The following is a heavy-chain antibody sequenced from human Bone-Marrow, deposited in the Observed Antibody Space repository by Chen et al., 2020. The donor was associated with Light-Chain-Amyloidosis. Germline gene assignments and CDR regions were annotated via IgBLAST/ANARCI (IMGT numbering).Heavy chain of an antibody. J-gene: IGHJ4*02. Sequence: EVQLEQSGPEVKKPGESLKISCKGSGYTFPNYWIGWGRQMPGKGLEWMGVIYPDDSDARYIPSVEGQVTISADKSITTAYLQWRSLKASDTAMYYCARRRDGYNFDYWGQGTLVTVSS. CDR1: GYTFPNYW. D-gene: IGHD5-12*01. CDR3: ARRRDGYNFDY. V-gene: IGHV5-51*01. CDR2: IYPDDSDA.